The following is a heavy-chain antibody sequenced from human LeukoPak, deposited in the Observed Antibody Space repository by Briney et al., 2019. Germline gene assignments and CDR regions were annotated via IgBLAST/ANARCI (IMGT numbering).Heavy chain of an antibody. D-gene: IGHD3-22*01. V-gene: IGHV3-33*01. J-gene: IGHJ4*02. CDR1: GFTFSSYG. Sequence: GGSLRLSCAASGFTFSSYGMHWVRQAPGKGLEWVAVIWYDGSNKYYADSVKGRFTISRDNSKNTLYLQMNSLRAEDVAVYYCARDLASYDSSGYLRNWGQGTLVTVSS. CDR2: IWYDGSNK. CDR3: ARDLASYDSSGYLRN.